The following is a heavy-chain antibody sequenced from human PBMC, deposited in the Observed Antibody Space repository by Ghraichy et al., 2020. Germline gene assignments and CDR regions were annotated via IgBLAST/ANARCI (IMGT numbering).Heavy chain of an antibody. Sequence: RVTISVDTSKNQFSLKLSSVTAADTAVYYCARRWNHSNLLNWGQGTLVTVSS. D-gene: IGHD1-1*01. V-gene: IGHV4-34*01. CDR3: ARRWNHSNLLN. J-gene: IGHJ4*02.